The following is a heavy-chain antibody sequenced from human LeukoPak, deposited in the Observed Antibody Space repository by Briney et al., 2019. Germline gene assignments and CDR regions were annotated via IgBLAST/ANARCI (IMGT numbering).Heavy chain of an antibody. D-gene: IGHD2-2*01. CDR3: ARGGYCSSTSCEDNWFDP. J-gene: IGHJ5*02. Sequence: ASVKVSCETSGYTFASYGITWVRQAPGQGLEWMGWISGNNGNTDYAQKFQGRVTITTDESTSTAYMELSSLRSEDTAVYYCARGGYCSSTSCEDNWFDPWGQGTLVTVSS. V-gene: IGHV1-18*01. CDR1: GYTFASYG. CDR2: ISGNNGNT.